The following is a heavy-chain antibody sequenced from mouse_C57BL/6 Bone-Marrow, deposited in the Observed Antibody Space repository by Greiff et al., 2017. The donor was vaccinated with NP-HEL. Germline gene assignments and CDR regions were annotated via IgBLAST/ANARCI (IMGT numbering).Heavy chain of an antibody. CDR1: GFTFSSYG. J-gene: IGHJ3*01. CDR2: IRSGGSYT. Sequence: EVQLQESGGDLVKPGGSLKLSCAASGFTFSSYGMSWVRQTPDKRLEWVATIRSGGSYTYYPASVKGRFTISRDNAKNTLYLQMSSLKSEDTAMYYCARRNLLLRSFAYWGQGTLVTVFA. V-gene: IGHV5-6*01. CDR3: ARRNLLLRSFAY. D-gene: IGHD1-1*01.